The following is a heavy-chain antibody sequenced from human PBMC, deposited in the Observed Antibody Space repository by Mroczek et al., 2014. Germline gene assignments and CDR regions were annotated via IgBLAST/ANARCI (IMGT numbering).Heavy chain of an antibody. CDR3: ARRRYYYYGSGSCFDY. Sequence: QVQLQQWGAGLLKPSETLSLTRAVYGGSFSGYYWSWIRQPPGKGLEWIGEINHSGSTNYNPSLKSRVTISVDTSKNQFSLKLSSVTAADTAVYYCARRRYYYYGSGSCFDYWGQGTLVTVSS. J-gene: IGHJ4*02. D-gene: IGHD3-10*01. CDR2: INHSGST. V-gene: IGHV4-34*01. CDR1: GGSFSGYY.